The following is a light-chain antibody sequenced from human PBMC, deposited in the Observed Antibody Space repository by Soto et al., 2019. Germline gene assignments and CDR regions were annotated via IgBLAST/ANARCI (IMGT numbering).Light chain of an antibody. V-gene: IGKV3-20*01. CDR1: QSVSSSY. CDR3: QQYGRSPPT. CDR2: GAS. J-gene: IGKJ1*01. Sequence: EIVLTQSPGTLSLSPGETATISCRASQSVSSSYLAWYQQKPGQAPRLLIYGASSRATGIPDSFSGSGCGTDVTLTISTLEPEDFEVYYCQQYGRSPPTFGQGTKVEIK.